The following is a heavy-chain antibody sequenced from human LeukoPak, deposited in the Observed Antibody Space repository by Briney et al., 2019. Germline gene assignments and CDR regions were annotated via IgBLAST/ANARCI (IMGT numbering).Heavy chain of an antibody. CDR2: ISSSGSSI. CDR1: GFTFRTYE. V-gene: IGHV3-48*03. Sequence: PGGSLTLSCAGSGFTFRTYEMDWVRQAPGKGLEWISYISSSGSSIYYADSVKGRFTISRDNAKNSLYLQMNSLRAEDTAVYYCARWDILTGYFDSWGQGTRVTVSS. J-gene: IGHJ4*02. D-gene: IGHD3-9*01. CDR3: ARWDILTGYFDS.